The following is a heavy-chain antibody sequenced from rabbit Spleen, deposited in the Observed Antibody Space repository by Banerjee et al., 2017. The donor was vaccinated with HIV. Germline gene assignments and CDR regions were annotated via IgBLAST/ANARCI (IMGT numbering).Heavy chain of an antibody. V-gene: IGHV1S47*01. CDR2: LYNGDGAT. D-gene: IGHD4-2*01. J-gene: IGHJ4*01. Sequence: QEQLEESGGDLVKPEGSLTLTCTASGFSFNYRYVMCWVRQAPGKGLEWIGCLYNGDGATWYASWVNGRFTISRSTSLNTVDLRLTNLTAADTATYFCAGDRYAGRGYFRLWGQGTLVTVS. CDR1: GFSFNYRYV. CDR3: AGDRYAGRGYFRL.